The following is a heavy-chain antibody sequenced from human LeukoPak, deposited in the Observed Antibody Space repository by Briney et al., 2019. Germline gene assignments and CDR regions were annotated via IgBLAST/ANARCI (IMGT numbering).Heavy chain of an antibody. J-gene: IGHJ5*02. Sequence: SETLSLTCTVSGDSLSSGNYYWTWIRQPAGKGLEWVGRIYTSGETNYNPSLKSRVTILLDTSKNHFSLGLSSVTATDTAIYFCARGRGGRLSASNWFDTRGQGILVTVSS. CDR1: GDSLSSGNYY. D-gene: IGHD2/OR15-2a*01. CDR3: ARGRGGRLSASNWFDT. V-gene: IGHV4-61*02. CDR2: IYTSGET.